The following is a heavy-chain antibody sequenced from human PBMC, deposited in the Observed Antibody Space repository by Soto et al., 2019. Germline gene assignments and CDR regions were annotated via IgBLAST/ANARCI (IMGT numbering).Heavy chain of an antibody. CDR2: ISSSGGST. J-gene: IGHJ4*02. D-gene: IGHD2-15*01. V-gene: IGHV3-23*01. Sequence: GGSLRLSCAASGFTFSSNAMIWVRQAPGKGLEWVSGISSSGGSTYYADSVKGRFTISRDNSKNMLYLQMNNLRAEDTAVYYCAKAQGGSYFDYWGQGTLVTVSS. CDR1: GFTFSSNA. CDR3: AKAQGGSYFDY.